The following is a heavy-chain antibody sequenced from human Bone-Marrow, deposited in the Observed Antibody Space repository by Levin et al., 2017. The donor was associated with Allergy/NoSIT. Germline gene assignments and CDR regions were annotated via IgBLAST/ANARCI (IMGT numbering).Heavy chain of an antibody. J-gene: IGHJ6*02. Sequence: GASVKVSCKASGGTFSSYAISWVRQAPGQGLEWMGGIIPIFGTANYAQKFQGRVTITADKSTSTAYMELSSLRSEDTAVYYCARSAVAGYVYYYGMDVWGQGTTVTVSS. CDR1: GGTFSSYA. CDR3: ARSAVAGYVYYYGMDV. CDR2: IIPIFGTA. D-gene: IGHD6-19*01. V-gene: IGHV1-69*06.